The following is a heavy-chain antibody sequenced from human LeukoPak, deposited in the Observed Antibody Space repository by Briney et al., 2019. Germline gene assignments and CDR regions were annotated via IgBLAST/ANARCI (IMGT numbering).Heavy chain of an antibody. CDR3: ARVSGGWQDWYFDL. CDR2: IYYSGST. J-gene: IGHJ2*01. D-gene: IGHD6-19*01. CDR1: GGSISSSSYY. V-gene: IGHV4-61*05. Sequence: PSETLSLTCTVSGGSISSSSYYWGWIRQPPGKGLEWIGYIYYSGSTNYNPSLKSRVTISVDTSKNQFSLKLSSVTAADTAVYYCARVSGGWQDWYFDLWGRGTLVTVSS.